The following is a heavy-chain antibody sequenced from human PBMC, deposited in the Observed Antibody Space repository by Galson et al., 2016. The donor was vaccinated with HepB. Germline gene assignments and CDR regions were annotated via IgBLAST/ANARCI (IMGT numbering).Heavy chain of an antibody. V-gene: IGHV4-39*01. J-gene: IGHJ4*02. Sequence: SETLSLTCTVSGGSISSGSSYWGWIRQPPGKGLEWIGSIYYRGITYYNLSLESRVTISVDTSKNQFSLKLSSVTAADTALYYCARMYCDILTGYCEFDYWGQGTLVTVSS. CDR3: ARMYCDILTGYCEFDY. CDR1: GGSISSGSSY. D-gene: IGHD3-9*01. CDR2: IYYRGIT.